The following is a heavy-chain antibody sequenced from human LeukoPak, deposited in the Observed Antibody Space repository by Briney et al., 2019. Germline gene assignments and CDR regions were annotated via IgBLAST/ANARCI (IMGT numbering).Heavy chain of an antibody. CDR1: GFTFSSYA. Sequence: GGSLRLSCAASGFTFSSYAMHWVRQAPGKGLEWVAVISYDGSNKYYADSVKGRFTISRDNAKNSLYLQMNSLRAEDTALYYCAKDIGDRGIRRLRFDYWGQGALVTVSS. J-gene: IGHJ4*02. D-gene: IGHD2-21*01. CDR2: ISYDGSNK. V-gene: IGHV3-30-3*01. CDR3: AKDIGDRGIRRLRFDY.